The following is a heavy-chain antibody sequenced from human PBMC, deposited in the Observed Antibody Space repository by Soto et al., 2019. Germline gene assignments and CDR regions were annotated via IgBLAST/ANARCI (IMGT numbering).Heavy chain of an antibody. CDR3: AVWYYSDSSGYKGYYFDY. J-gene: IGHJ4*02. D-gene: IGHD3-22*01. Sequence: GESLKISCKASGYSFPNYWIGWVRQMPGKGLEWMGIIYPGDSDSRYSPSFQGQVTISADNSITTAYLQWSSLKASDTAMYYCAVWYYSDSSGYKGYYFDYWGQGTLVTVSS. CDR1: GYSFPNYW. CDR2: IYPGDSDS. V-gene: IGHV5-51*01.